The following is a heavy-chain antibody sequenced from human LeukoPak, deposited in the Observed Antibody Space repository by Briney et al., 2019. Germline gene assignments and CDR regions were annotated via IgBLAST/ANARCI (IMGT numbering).Heavy chain of an antibody. CDR3: VKPRIVGLGWAQFDY. V-gene: IGHV3-23*01. CDR1: GFTFSRSG. J-gene: IGHJ4*02. D-gene: IGHD3-16*02. Sequence: GGSLRLSCATSGFTFSRSGMTWVRQPPGKGLEWVASFDGNADGTHYADSVKGRCTISRDNSKNTVYLQMNSLRAEDTAIYYCVKPRIVGLGWAQFDYWGQGSLVTVSS. CDR2: FDGNADGT.